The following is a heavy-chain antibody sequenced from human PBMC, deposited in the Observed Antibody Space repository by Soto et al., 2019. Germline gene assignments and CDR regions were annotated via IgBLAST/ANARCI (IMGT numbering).Heavy chain of an antibody. Sequence: ASVKVSCKASGFTFTTYFMHWLRQAPGQGLEWMGIISPNGDATTYAENFQGRLTVTKDTSTTTLYMELSGLKSDDTAVYFCARDWRYSSGLDYWGQGTLVTVSS. CDR1: GFTFTTYF. J-gene: IGHJ4*02. CDR3: ARDWRYSSGLDY. CDR2: ISPNGDAT. D-gene: IGHD6-19*01. V-gene: IGHV1-46*01.